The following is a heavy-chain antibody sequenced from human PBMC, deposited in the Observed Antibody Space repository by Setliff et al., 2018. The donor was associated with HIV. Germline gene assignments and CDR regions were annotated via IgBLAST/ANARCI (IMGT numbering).Heavy chain of an antibody. Sequence: SVKVSCKASGYTFDTFGINWVRQAPGQGLEWMGVIIPIFATPNYARTFQGRLTITADQSTTTAYMKLSGLTSKDTAVYFCAHMATQWDGFDIWGQGTMVTVSS. CDR2: IIPIFATP. CDR3: AHMATQWDGFDI. CDR1: GYTFDTFG. J-gene: IGHJ3*02. D-gene: IGHD2-8*01. V-gene: IGHV1-69*13.